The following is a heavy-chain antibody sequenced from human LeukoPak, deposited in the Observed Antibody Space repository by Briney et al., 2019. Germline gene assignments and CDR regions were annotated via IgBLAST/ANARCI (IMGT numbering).Heavy chain of an antibody. CDR3: ARGHYGMDV. J-gene: IGHJ6*02. CDR1: GGSFSGYY. Sequence: SETLSLTCAVYGGSFSGYYWSWIRQPPGKGLEWIGEINHSGSTNYNPSLKSRATISVDTSKNQFSLKLSSVTAADTAVYYCARGHYGMDVWGQGTTVTVSS. CDR2: INHSGST. V-gene: IGHV4-34*01.